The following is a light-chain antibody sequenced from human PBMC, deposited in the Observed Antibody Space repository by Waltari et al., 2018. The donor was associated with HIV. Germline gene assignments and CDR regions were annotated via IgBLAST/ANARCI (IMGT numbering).Light chain of an antibody. V-gene: IGLV1-47*01. CDR1: SSTTGSNY. CDR2: RNN. Sequence: QSVVTQPPSASGTPGQRVTISCSGSSSTTGSNYVYWYQQLPGTAPKLLIHRNNQRPSGVPDRFSASKSGTSASLAISGLLSEDEADYYCLSWDDSLRVWVFGGGTKVTVL. CDR3: LSWDDSLRVWV. J-gene: IGLJ3*02.